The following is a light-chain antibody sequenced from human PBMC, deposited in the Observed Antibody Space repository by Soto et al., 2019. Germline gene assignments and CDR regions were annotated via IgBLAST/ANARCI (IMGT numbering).Light chain of an antibody. CDR1: QGISNY. Sequence: DIQMTQSPSSLSASVGDRVTITCRASQGISNYLAWYQQKPGKVPKLLIYAASTLQSGVPSRFSGSGSGTDFTLTISSLQPEDVANYYCPKYNTPSQGKFGKGTKVDI. J-gene: IGKJ1*01. V-gene: IGKV1-27*01. CDR3: PKYNTPSQGK. CDR2: AAS.